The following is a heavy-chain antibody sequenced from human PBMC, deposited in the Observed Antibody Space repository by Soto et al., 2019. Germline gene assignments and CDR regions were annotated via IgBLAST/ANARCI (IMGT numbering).Heavy chain of an antibody. V-gene: IGHV2-5*02. CDR1: GFSLSTSGVG. Sequence: GPTLVNPTQTLTLTCTFSGFSLSTSGVGVGWIRQPPGKALEWLALIYWDDDKRYSPSLKSRLTITKDTSKNQVVLTMTNMDPVDTATYYCAHRRDSYDILTGNPQLDPWGQGTLVTVSS. J-gene: IGHJ5*02. CDR2: IYWDDDK. CDR3: AHRRDSYDILTGNPQLDP. D-gene: IGHD3-9*01.